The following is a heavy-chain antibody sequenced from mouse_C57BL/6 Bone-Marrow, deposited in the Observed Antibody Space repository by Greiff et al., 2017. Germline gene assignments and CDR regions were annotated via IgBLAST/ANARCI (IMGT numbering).Heavy chain of an antibody. V-gene: IGHV14-4*01. D-gene: IGHD2-3*01. Sequence: VQLQQSGAELVRPGASVKLSCTASGFNIKDDYMHWVKQRPEQGLEWIGWIDPENGDTEYASKFQGKATITADTSSNTAYLQLSSLTSEGTAVYYCTGGLLTGVWGTGTTVTVSS. J-gene: IGHJ1*03. CDR2: IDPENGDT. CDR3: TGGLLTGV. CDR1: GFNIKDDY.